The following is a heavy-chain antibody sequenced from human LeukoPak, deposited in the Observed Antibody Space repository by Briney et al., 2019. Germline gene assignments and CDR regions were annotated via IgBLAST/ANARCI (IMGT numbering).Heavy chain of an antibody. CDR2: INSDGYSI. CDR3: ARVGRSSGAALGY. Sequence: GGSLRLSCAASGFTLSSYWMHWVRQAPGKGLVWVSRINSDGYSITYADSVKGRFTISRDNAKNTLYLQMNSLRAEDTAVYYCARVGRSSGAALGYWGQGTLVTVSS. CDR1: GFTLSSYW. J-gene: IGHJ4*02. V-gene: IGHV3-74*01. D-gene: IGHD3-22*01.